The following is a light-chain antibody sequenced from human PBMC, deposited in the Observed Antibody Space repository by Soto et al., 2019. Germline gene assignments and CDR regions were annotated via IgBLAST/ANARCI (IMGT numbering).Light chain of an antibody. Sequence: DIVMTQSPDSLAVSLGERATINCKSSQNLLYSSDNKNYLDWYQQKPGQPPKLLIYWASTRESGVPDRFSGSGSGTEFTLTISSLQAEDVAVYYCPQYYSAPQTFGQGTKVEVK. CDR2: WAS. V-gene: IGKV4-1*01. CDR3: PQYYSAPQT. J-gene: IGKJ1*01. CDR1: QNLLYSSDNKNY.